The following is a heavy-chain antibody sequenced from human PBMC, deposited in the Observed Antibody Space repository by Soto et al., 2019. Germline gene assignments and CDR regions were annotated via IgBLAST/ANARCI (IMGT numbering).Heavy chain of an antibody. CDR2: IKSKTDGGTT. V-gene: IGHV3-15*01. Sequence: GGSLRLSCAAFGFTFSNAWMSWVRQAPGKGLEWVGRIKSKTDGGTTDYAAPVKGRFTISRDDSKNTLYLQMNSLKTEDTAVYYCTTDYHYSDYEDFDYWGQGTLVTVSS. CDR3: TTDYHYSDYEDFDY. D-gene: IGHD4-17*01. CDR1: GFTFSNAW. J-gene: IGHJ4*02.